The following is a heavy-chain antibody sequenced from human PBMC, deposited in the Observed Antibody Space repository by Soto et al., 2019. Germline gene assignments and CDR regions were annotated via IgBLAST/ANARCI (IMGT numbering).Heavy chain of an antibody. V-gene: IGHV1-8*01. CDR2: MNPNSGKT. D-gene: IGHD4-4*01. J-gene: IGHJ5*02. CDR1: GYTFTNYD. Sequence: QVQLVQSGAEVKKPGASVKVSCKASGYTFTNYDINWVRQATGQGLEWMGWMNPNSGKTGYAQKFQGRVTMTRSTSISTAYRELSSLRSEDTAVYYCARSRSYGYSNTNWLDPWGQGTLVTVSS. CDR3: ARSRSYGYSNTNWLDP.